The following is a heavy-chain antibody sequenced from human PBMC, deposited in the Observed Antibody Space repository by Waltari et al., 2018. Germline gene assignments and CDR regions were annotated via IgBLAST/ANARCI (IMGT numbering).Heavy chain of an antibody. CDR3: ARDFRYSYGFDY. CDR1: GFTVSSNY. D-gene: IGHD5-18*01. V-gene: IGHV3-66*02. J-gene: IGHJ4*02. CDR2: IYSGGST. Sequence: EVQLVESGGGLVQPGGSLRLSCAASGFTVSSNYMSWVRQAPGKGLEWVSVIYSGGSTYYADSVKGRFTISRDNSKNTLYLQMNSLRAEDTAVYYCARDFRYSYGFDYWGQGTLVTVSS.